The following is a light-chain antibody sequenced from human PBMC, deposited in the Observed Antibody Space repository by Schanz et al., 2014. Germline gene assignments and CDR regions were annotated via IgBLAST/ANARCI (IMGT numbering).Light chain of an antibody. CDR2: DAS. Sequence: EIVLTQSPATLSLSPGERATLSCRASQSVSSYLAWYQQKRGQAPRLLIYDASNRATGIPARFSGSGSGTEFTLTISSLQSEDFAVYYCQQYNNWPKTFGPGTKVDIK. CDR1: QSVSSY. CDR3: QQYNNWPKT. V-gene: IGKV3D-15*01. J-gene: IGKJ3*01.